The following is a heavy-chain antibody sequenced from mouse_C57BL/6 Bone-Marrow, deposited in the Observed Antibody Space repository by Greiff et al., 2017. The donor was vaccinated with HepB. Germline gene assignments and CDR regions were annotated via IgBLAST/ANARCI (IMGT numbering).Heavy chain of an antibody. CDR1: GYTFTSYW. CDR3: VPIYYYGSSPSWFAY. J-gene: IGHJ3*01. CDR2: IDPSDSYT. Sequence: QVQLQQPGAELVRPGTSVKLSCKASGYTFTSYWMHWVKQRPGQGLEWIGVIDPSDSYTNYNQKFKGKATLTVDTSSSTAYMQLSSLTSEDSAVYYCVPIYYYGSSPSWFAYGGQGTLVTVSA. D-gene: IGHD1-1*01. V-gene: IGHV1-59*01.